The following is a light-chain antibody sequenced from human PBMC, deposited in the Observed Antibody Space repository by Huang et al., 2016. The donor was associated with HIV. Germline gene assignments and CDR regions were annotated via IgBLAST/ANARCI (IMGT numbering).Light chain of an antibody. CDR2: GTS. CDR1: QSVGNTY. CDR3: QQYGSSFPT. V-gene: IGKV3-20*01. J-gene: IGKJ4*01. Sequence: EIVLTQSPGTLSLSPGERATLSCRASQSVGNTYLAWYQQKPGQALRLLIYGTSNRATGIPDRFSGSGSGTDFTLTISRLEPEDFAVYYCQQYGSSFPTFGGGTRVEVK.